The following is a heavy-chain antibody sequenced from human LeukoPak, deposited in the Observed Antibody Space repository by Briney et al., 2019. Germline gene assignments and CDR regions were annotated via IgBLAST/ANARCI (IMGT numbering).Heavy chain of an antibody. J-gene: IGHJ5*02. CDR1: GYTFTGYY. V-gene: IGHV1-2*02. CDR3: ARAPVTTQKNWFDP. D-gene: IGHD4-17*01. CDR2: INPNSGGT. Sequence: ASVKVSCKASGYTFTGYYMHWVRQAPGQGLEWMGWINPNSGGTNYAQKFQGRVTMTRDTSISTAYMELSRLRSDDTAVYYCARAPVTTQKNWFDPWGQGTLVTVSS.